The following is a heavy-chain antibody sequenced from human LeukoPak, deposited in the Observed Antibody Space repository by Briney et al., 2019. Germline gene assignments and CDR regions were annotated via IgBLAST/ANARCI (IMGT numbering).Heavy chain of an antibody. CDR3: ARGPHSSGYPNWSDP. CDR1: GFTFISYW. Sequence: PGGSLRLSCAASGFTFISYWMHWVRQAPGKGLVWVSRINSDGSSTSYADPVKGRFTISRDNAKNTLYLQMDSLRAEDTAVYYCARGPHSSGYPNWSDPWGQGTLVTVSS. J-gene: IGHJ5*02. CDR2: INSDGSST. V-gene: IGHV3-74*01. D-gene: IGHD3-22*01.